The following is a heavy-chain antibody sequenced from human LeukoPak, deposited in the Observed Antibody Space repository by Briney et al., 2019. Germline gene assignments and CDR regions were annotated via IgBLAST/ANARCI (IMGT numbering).Heavy chain of an antibody. Sequence: SETLSLTCTVSGGSISSYYWSWIRQPAGKGLEWIGRIYTSGSTNYNPSLKSRVTMSVDTSKNQFSLKLSSVTAADTAVYYCGAAELLGGRTEFDYWGQGTLATVSS. CDR1: GGSISSYY. CDR3: GAAELLGGRTEFDY. D-gene: IGHD1-26*01. V-gene: IGHV4-4*07. J-gene: IGHJ4*02. CDR2: IYTSGST.